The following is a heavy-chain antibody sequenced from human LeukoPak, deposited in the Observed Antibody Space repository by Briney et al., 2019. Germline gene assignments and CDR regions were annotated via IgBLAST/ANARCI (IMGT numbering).Heavy chain of an antibody. Sequence: GGSLRLSCAASGFTFDDYAMHWVRQAPGKGLEWVSLISGDGGSTYYADSVKGRFAISRDNSKNSLYLQMNSLRTEDTALYYCAKSGGDYDHDAFDIWGQGTMVTVSS. D-gene: IGHD4-17*01. CDR1: GFTFDDYA. CDR3: AKSGGDYDHDAFDI. CDR2: ISGDGGST. J-gene: IGHJ3*02. V-gene: IGHV3-43*02.